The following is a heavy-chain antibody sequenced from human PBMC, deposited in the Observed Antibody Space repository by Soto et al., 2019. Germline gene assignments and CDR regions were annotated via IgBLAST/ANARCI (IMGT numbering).Heavy chain of an antibody. CDR3: AGKDGVLYYMDV. CDR2: IYYSGST. Sequence: SETLSLTCTFSGGSISSYYWSWIRQPPGKGLEWIGYIYYSGSTNYNPSLKSRVTISVDTSKNQFSLKLSSVTAADTAVYYCAGKDGVLYYMDVWGKGTTVTVSS. J-gene: IGHJ6*03. CDR1: GGSISSYY. D-gene: IGHD2-8*01. V-gene: IGHV4-59*08.